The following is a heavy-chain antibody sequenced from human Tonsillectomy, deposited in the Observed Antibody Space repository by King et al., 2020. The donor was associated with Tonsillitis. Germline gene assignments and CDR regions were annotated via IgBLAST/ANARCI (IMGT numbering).Heavy chain of an antibody. Sequence: VQLQQWGARLLKPSETLSLTCAVYGGSFSGYYWTWIRQVPGGGLEWIGEINHSGRTDCNPSLKSRVTMSVDTSKNQVSLKLRCVTAADTAVYYCAREKYDVWSGYHDYCDYWGQGTLVTVSS. V-gene: IGHV4-34*01. CDR3: AREKYDVWSGYHDYCDY. CDR1: GGSFSGYY. CDR2: INHSGRT. J-gene: IGHJ4*02. D-gene: IGHD3-3*01.